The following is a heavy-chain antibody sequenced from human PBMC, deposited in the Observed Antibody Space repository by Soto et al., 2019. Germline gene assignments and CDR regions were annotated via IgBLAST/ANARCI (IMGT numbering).Heavy chain of an antibody. D-gene: IGHD3-22*01. CDR1: VYSFTSYW. CDR2: IDPSDSYT. J-gene: IGHJ3*02. V-gene: IGHV5-10-1*01. CDR3: ARHDSSGYYYDAFDI. Sequence: GESLKISCKGSVYSFTSYWISWVRQMPGKGLEWMGRIDPSDSYTNYSPSFQGHVTISADKSISTAYLQWSSLKASDTAMYYCARHDSSGYYYDAFDIWGQGTMVTVSS.